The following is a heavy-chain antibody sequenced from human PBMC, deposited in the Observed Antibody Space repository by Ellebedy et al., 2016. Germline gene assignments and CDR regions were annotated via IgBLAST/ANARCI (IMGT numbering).Heavy chain of an antibody. D-gene: IGHD2-2*01. J-gene: IGHJ4*02. V-gene: IGHV3-21*01. CDR1: GFTFSSYA. Sequence: GGSLRLXXAASGFTFSSYAMSWVRQAPGKGLEWVSSISSSSSYIYYADSVKGRFTISRDNAKNSLYLQMNSLRAEDTAVYYCARDPNIVVASFDYWGQGTLVTVSS. CDR3: ARDPNIVVASFDY. CDR2: ISSSSSYI.